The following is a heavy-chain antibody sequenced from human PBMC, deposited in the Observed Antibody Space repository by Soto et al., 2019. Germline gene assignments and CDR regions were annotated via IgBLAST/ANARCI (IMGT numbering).Heavy chain of an antibody. CDR2: ISSNGDIT. J-gene: IGHJ6*02. V-gene: IGHV3-74*01. D-gene: IGHD3-16*02. Sequence: EVQLVESGGGLAQPGESLRLACAASGFTFSTYWMHWVRQVPGKGLMWVSRISSNGDITNSADSVKGRFTISRDNVKNTLYLQMDSLTPDDTAVYYCARSYDYLWGNYRYTYGMDVWGQGTTVTVSS. CDR1: GFTFSTYW. CDR3: ARSYDYLWGNYRYTYGMDV.